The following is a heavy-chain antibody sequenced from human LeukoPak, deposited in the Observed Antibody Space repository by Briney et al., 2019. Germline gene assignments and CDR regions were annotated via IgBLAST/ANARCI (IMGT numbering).Heavy chain of an antibody. CDR1: GGSISSSSYY. Sequence: SETLSLTCTVSGGSISSSSYYWGWNRQPPGKGLEWIGSIYYSGSTYYNPSLKSRVTISVDTSKNQFSLKLSSVTAADTAVYYCARDERGYSGYPGVPEYFQHWGQGTLVTVSS. CDR2: IYYSGST. J-gene: IGHJ1*01. D-gene: IGHD5-12*01. V-gene: IGHV4-39*07. CDR3: ARDERGYSGYPGVPEYFQH.